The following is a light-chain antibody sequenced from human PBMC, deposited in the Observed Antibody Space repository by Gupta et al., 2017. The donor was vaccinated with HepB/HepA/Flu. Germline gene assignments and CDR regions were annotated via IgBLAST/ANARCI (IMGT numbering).Light chain of an antibody. CDR2: EVN. Sequence: QSALTQPPSASGSPGQSVTISCPGTSSDVGGYNFVSWYQQHPGKAPKLMIYEVNKRPSGVPDRFSGSKSGNTASLTVSGLQAEDEADYYCSSFAGGNRVFGGGTKLTVL. V-gene: IGLV2-8*01. CDR3: SSFAGGNRV. J-gene: IGLJ2*01. CDR1: SSDVGGYNF.